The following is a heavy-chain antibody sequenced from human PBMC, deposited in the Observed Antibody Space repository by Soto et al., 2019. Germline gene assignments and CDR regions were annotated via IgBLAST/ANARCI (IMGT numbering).Heavy chain of an antibody. CDR2: MNPNSGNT. CDR1: GYTFTSYD. Sequence: ASVKVSCKASGYTFTSYDINWVRQATGQGLEWMGWMNPNSGNTGYAQKFQGRVTMTRNTSISTAYMELSSLRSEDTAVYHCARPIYDILTGYYYYYGMDVWGQGTTVTAP. CDR3: ARPIYDILTGYYYYYGMDV. J-gene: IGHJ6*02. D-gene: IGHD3-9*01. V-gene: IGHV1-8*01.